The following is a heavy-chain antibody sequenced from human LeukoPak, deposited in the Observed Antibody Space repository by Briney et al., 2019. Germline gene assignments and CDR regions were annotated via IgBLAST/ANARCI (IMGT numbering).Heavy chain of an antibody. CDR3: ARGAYYYED. D-gene: IGHD3-22*01. Sequence: GGPLRLSCAASGFTFSSHSMNWVRQAPGKGLEWVSYISSSSSTIYYADSVKGRFTISRDNAKNLLYLQMNSLRAEDTAVYYCARGAYYYEDWGQGTLVTVSS. CDR1: GFTFSSHS. J-gene: IGHJ4*02. CDR2: ISSSSSTI. V-gene: IGHV3-48*01.